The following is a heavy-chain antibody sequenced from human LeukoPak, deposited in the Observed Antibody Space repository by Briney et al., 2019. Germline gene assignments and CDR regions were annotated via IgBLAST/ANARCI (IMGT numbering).Heavy chain of an antibody. D-gene: IGHD2-15*01. V-gene: IGHV4-34*01. CDR1: GGSFSGYY. J-gene: IGHJ4*02. CDR2: INHSGST. Sequence: SETLSLTCAVYGGSFSGYYWSWIRQPPGKGLEWIGEINHSGSTNYNPSLKSRVTVSVDTSKNQFSLKLYSVTAADTAVYYCARDVGGGPFFDYWSQGTLVTVSS. CDR3: ARDVGGGPFFDY.